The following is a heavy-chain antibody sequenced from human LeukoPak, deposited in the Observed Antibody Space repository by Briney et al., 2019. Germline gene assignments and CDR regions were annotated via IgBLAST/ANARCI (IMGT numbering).Heavy chain of an antibody. V-gene: IGHV1-8*02. D-gene: IGHD7-27*01. CDR1: GGTFSSYA. J-gene: IGHJ4*02. CDR2: MSPNSGDT. CDR3: ARGPPNWGYDY. Sequence: ASVKVSFKASGGTFSSYAISWVRQATGQRPEWMGWMSPNSGDTGYAQKFQDRVTMTRNTSISTAYMELSSLRSEDTAVYYCARGPPNWGYDYWGPGTLVTVSS.